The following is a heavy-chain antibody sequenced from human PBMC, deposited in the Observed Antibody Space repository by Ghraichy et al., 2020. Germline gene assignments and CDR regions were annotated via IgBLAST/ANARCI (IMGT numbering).Heavy chain of an antibody. D-gene: IGHD3-10*02. CDR2: IYYSGST. CDR3: PMSYVAFDI. CDR1: GGSISSSSYY. V-gene: IGHV4-39*07. J-gene: IGHJ3*02. Sequence: SETLSLTCTVSGGSISSSSYYWGWIRQPPGKGLEWIGSIYYSGSTYYNPSLKSRVTISVDTSKNQFSLKLSSVTAADTAVYYCPMSYVAFDIWGQGTMVTVSS.